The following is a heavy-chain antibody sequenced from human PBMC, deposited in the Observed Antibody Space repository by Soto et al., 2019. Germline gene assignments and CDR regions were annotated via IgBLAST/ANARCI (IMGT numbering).Heavy chain of an antibody. Sequence: QVQLRESGPGLVKSSETLSLTCTVSGASIRSYYWSWIRQPPGKGLEWIGYIYYSGGTNYNPSLKSRVTISLDTSKRQFSLNLSSVTAADTAVYYCARPWTTRNYDNSYFDLWGRGTLVTVSS. D-gene: IGHD3-22*01. CDR2: IYYSGGT. CDR3: ARPWTTRNYDNSYFDL. V-gene: IGHV4-59*01. CDR1: GASIRSYY. J-gene: IGHJ2*01.